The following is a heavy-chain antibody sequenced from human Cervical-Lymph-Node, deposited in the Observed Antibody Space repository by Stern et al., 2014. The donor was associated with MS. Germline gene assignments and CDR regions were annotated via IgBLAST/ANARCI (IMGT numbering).Heavy chain of an antibody. CDR1: GGTFSKFP. CDR3: ALSSETSDRWYSLGYDL. Sequence: QGQLVESGAEVTNPGSAVKVSGKACGGTFSKFPSSWVRQAAGQGLGWMGGNLPVFGTPTSAQEFRGRVTITADVSTSTVYMELSSLRSDDTAVYYCALSSETSDRWYSLGYDLWGQGTLVTVSS. V-gene: IGHV1-69*01. D-gene: IGHD6-13*01. J-gene: IGHJ5*02. CDR2: NLPVFGTP.